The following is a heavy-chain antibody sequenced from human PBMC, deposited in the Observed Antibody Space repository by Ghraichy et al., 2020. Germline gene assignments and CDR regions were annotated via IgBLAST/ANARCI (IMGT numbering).Heavy chain of an antibody. CDR1: GFTFSTYH. CDR3: VKRDAYNTYDY. Sequence: GGSLRLSCSASGFTFSTYHMHWVRQAPGKGLEYVSAIKNNGGSPHYADSVRGRFTISRDNSKNTLYLQMSSLTTEDTAMYYCVKRDAYNTYDYWGQGTLVTVSA. D-gene: IGHD5-24*01. CDR2: IKNNGGSP. V-gene: IGHV3-64D*06. J-gene: IGHJ4*02.